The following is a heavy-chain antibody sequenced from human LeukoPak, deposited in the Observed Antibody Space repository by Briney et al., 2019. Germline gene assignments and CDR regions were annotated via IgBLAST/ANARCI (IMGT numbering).Heavy chain of an antibody. CDR1: GGSFSGYY. V-gene: IGHV4-34*01. CDR2: INHSGST. J-gene: IGHJ5*02. Sequence: SSETLSLICAVYGGSFSGYYWSWIRQPPGKGLEWIGEINHSGSTNYNPSLKSRVTISVDTSKNQFSLKLSSVTAADTAVYYCAGGPWTAGTPRNWFDPWGQGTLVTVSS. CDR3: AGGPWTAGTPRNWFDP. D-gene: IGHD6-13*01.